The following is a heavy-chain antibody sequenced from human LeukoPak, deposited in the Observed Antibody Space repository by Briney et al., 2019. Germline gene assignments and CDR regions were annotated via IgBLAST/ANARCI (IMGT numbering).Heavy chain of an antibody. CDR3: ARSLRVRGVPDYMDV. D-gene: IGHD3-10*01. Sequence: GGSLRLSFAASGFTVRSNYLTWVRQAPGKGPKWVSVIHKNAITYYADTVKGRFTISRDNSKNMVYLQMNSLRAEDTAVYYCARSLRVRGVPDYMDVWGKGTTVTISS. CDR1: GFTVRSNY. J-gene: IGHJ6*03. CDR2: IHKNAIT. V-gene: IGHV3-53*01.